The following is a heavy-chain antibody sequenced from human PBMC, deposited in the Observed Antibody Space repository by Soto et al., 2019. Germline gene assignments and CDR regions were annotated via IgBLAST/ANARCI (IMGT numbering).Heavy chain of an antibody. V-gene: IGHV4-59*01. CDR2: IYYSGST. D-gene: IGHD2-21*01. J-gene: IGHJ6*02. CDR1: GGSISSYY. Sequence: SETLSLTCTVPGGSISSYYWSWIRQPPGKGLEWIWYIYYSGSTNYNPSLKSRVTISVDTSKNQFSLKLSSVTAADTAVYYCARRVGLRYYYYYYGMDVWGQGTTVTVS. CDR3: ARRVGLRYYYYYYGMDV.